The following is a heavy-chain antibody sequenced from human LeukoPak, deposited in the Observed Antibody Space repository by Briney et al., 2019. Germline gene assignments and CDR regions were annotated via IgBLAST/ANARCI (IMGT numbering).Heavy chain of an antibody. Sequence: GGSLRRSCAASGFTFSSYSMNWVRQAPGKGLEWVSSISSSSSYIYYADSVKGRFTISRDNAKNSLYLQMNSLRAEDTAVYYCARASGYCSGGSCYYYFDYWGQGTLVTVSS. D-gene: IGHD2-15*01. CDR1: GFTFSSYS. V-gene: IGHV3-21*01. CDR3: ARASGYCSGGSCYYYFDY. J-gene: IGHJ4*02. CDR2: ISSSSSYI.